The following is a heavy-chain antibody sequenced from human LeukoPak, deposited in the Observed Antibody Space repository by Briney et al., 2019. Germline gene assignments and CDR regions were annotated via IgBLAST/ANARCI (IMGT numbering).Heavy chain of an antibody. CDR2: IYHSGST. CDR1: GASISGWY. D-gene: IGHD6-13*01. V-gene: IGHV4-59*12. J-gene: IGHJ2*01. CDR3: ARDFYGAAAADTPQYYWYFDL. Sequence: SETLSLTCTVSGASISGWYWSWIRQPPGKGLEWIGYIYHSGSTYYNPSLKSRVTISVDRSKNQFSLKLSSVTAADTAVYYCARDFYGAAAADTPQYYWYFDLWGRGTLVTVSS.